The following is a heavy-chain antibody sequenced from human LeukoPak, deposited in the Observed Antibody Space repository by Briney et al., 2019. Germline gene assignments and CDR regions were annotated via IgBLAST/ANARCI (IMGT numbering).Heavy chain of an antibody. CDR2: IIPIFGTA. J-gene: IGHJ4*02. CDR3: ARPYDSSGYYYPFDY. D-gene: IGHD3-22*01. V-gene: IGHV1-69*05. CDR1: GGTFSSYA. Sequence: ASVKVSCKASGGTFSSYAISWVRQAPGQGLEWMGGIIPIFGTANYAQKFQGRVTITTDESTSTAYMELSSLRSEDTAVYYCARPYDSSGYYYPFDYWGQGTLVTVSS.